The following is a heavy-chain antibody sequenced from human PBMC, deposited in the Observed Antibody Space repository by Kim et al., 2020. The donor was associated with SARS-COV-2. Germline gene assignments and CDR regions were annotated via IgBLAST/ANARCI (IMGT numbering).Heavy chain of an antibody. D-gene: IGHD5-18*01. J-gene: IGHJ4*02. CDR2: ISGSGGST. CDR3: AKRDEGYSYGYGYFYY. Sequence: GGSLRLSCAASGFTFSSYAMSWVRQAPGKGLEWVSAISGSGGSTYYADSVKGRFTISRDNSKNTLYLQMNSLRAEDTAVYYCAKRDEGYSYGYGYFYYWGQRNLVTVSS. CDR1: GFTFSSYA. V-gene: IGHV3-23*01.